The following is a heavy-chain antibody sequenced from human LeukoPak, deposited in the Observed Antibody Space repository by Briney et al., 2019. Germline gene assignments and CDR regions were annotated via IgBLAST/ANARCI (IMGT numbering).Heavy chain of an antibody. V-gene: IGHV3-NL1*01. CDR3: AKGFTYGRNFDY. Sequence: GGSLRLSCAASGFTFSTYGMHWVRQAPGKGLEWVSVIHSGGSTYYADSVKGRFSISRDNSKNTLYLQMSSLRVEDTAVYYCAKGFTYGRNFDYWGQGTLVTVSS. CDR2: IHSGGST. D-gene: IGHD5-18*01. J-gene: IGHJ4*02. CDR1: GFTFSTYG.